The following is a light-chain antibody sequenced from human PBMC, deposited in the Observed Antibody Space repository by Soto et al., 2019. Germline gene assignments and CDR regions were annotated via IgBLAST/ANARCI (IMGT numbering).Light chain of an antibody. V-gene: IGLV2-11*01. J-gene: IGLJ1*01. Sequence: QSALTQPRSVSGSPGLSVTISCTGTSSDVGGYNYVSWYQQHPGKASKLMIYDVSKRPSGVPDRFSGSKSGNTASLTISGLQAEDEADYYCCSYAGTYTYVFGTGTKVTVL. CDR2: DVS. CDR1: SSDVGGYNY. CDR3: CSYAGTYTYV.